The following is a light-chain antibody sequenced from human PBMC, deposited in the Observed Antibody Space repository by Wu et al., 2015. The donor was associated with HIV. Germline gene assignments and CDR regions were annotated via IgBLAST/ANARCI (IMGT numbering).Light chain of an antibody. J-gene: IGKJ1*01. CDR3: QQYNNWPPRT. V-gene: IGKV3-15*01. Sequence: VMTQSPATLSVSPGERATLSCRASQSVSKNLAWYQQKPGQAPRLLIYGASTRATDIPARFSGSGSGTEFTLTISSLQSEDFGVYYCQQYNNWPPRTFGPGTKVEIK. CDR1: QSVSKN. CDR2: GAS.